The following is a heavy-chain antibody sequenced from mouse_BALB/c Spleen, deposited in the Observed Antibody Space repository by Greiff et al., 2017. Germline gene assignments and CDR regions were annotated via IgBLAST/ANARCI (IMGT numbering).Heavy chain of an antibody. D-gene: IGHD2-4*01. Sequence: DVKLVESGAELVKPGASVKLSCTASGFNIKDTYMHWVKQRPEQGLEWIGRIDPANGNTKYDPKFQGKAPLTADTSSNTAYLQLSSLTSEDTAVYYCASTMITKADWGQGTLVTVAA. V-gene: IGHV14-3*02. CDR1: GFNIKDTY. J-gene: IGHJ3*01. CDR2: IDPANGNT. CDR3: ASTMITKAD.